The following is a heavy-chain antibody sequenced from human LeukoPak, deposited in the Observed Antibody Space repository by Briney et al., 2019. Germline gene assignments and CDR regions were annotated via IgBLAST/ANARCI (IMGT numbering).Heavy chain of an antibody. J-gene: IGHJ4*02. Sequence: PSETLSLTCTVSGGYISTSNYYWGWIRQSPGKGLEWIGNIYYSGSTYYNPSLKSRVSLSIDTSMNQFSLKVNSLTVADTAAYYCARFFYYDASRPPFRGQGTLVAVSS. D-gene: IGHD3-16*01. CDR3: ARFFYYDASRPPF. V-gene: IGHV4-39*01. CDR1: GGYISTSNYY. CDR2: IYYSGST.